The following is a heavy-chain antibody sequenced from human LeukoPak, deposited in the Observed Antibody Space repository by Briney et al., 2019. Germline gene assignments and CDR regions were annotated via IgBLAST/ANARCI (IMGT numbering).Heavy chain of an antibody. Sequence: SETLSLTCAVYGGSFSGYYWSWIRQPPGKGLEWIGEVNHSGSTNYNPSLKSRVTISVDTSKNQFSLKLSSVTAADTAVYYCARGPGDSSGYYSNILFDPWGQGTLVTVSS. CDR2: VNHSGST. CDR1: GGSFSGYY. V-gene: IGHV4-34*01. D-gene: IGHD3-22*01. CDR3: ARGPGDSSGYYSNILFDP. J-gene: IGHJ5*02.